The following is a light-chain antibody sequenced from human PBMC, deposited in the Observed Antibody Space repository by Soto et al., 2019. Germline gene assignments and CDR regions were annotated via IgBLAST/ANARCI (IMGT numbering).Light chain of an antibody. V-gene: IGKV3-11*01. Sequence: EVVMTQSPATLSVSPGESATLSCRASQSVSSNLAWHQQKPGQAPRILMYDASTRATGISARFSGSGSGTDFTLTISSLEPEDFAVYYXXXGGNWPLTFGQGTRLEIK. CDR3: XXGGNWPLT. CDR2: DAS. CDR1: QSVSSN. J-gene: IGKJ5*01.